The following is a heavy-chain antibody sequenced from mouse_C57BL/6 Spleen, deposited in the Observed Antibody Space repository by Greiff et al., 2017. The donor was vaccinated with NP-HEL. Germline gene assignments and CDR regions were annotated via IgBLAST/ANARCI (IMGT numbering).Heavy chain of an antibody. CDR1: GYSITSGYY. V-gene: IGHV3-6*01. J-gene: IGHJ4*01. CDR2: ISYDGSN. Sequence: EVQLQESGPGLVKPSQSLSLTCSVTGYSITSGYYWNWIRQFPGNKLEWMGYISYDGSNNYNPSLKNRISITRDTSKNQFFLKLNSVTTEDTATYYCARYGYDGAMDYWGQGTSVTVSS. D-gene: IGHD2-2*01. CDR3: ARYGYDGAMDY.